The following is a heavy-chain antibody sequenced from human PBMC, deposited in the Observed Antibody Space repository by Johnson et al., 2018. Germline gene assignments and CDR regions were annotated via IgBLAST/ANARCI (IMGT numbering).Heavy chain of an antibody. CDR3: ARDIFCSGGTCHFGMDV. V-gene: IGHV3-33*01. CDR2: IWHDGSNK. CDR1: GFAFSSFG. Sequence: VQLLETGGGVVQPGRSLRLSCAASGFAFSSFGMHWVRQAPGKGLEWVAVIWHDGSNKYYADSVKGRFTISRDTSKNTLYLQMNRLRAEETAVYYCARDIFCSGGTCHFGMDVWGQGTTVTGSS. J-gene: IGHJ6*02. D-gene: IGHD2-8*02.